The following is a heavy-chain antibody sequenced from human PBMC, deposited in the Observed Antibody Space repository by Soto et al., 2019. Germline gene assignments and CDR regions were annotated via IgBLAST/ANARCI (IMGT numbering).Heavy chain of an antibody. Sequence: QVQLVQSGAEVKKPGSSVKVSCKASGGTFSSYAISWVRQAPGQGLEWMGGIIPIFGTANYAQKFQGRVTITADESTSTAYMELSSLRSEDTAVYYCAREVTFGGVIVKFAGRDAFDIWGQGTMVTVSS. CDR1: GGTFSSYA. CDR3: AREVTFGGVIVKFAGRDAFDI. CDR2: IIPIFGTA. J-gene: IGHJ3*02. V-gene: IGHV1-69*01. D-gene: IGHD3-16*02.